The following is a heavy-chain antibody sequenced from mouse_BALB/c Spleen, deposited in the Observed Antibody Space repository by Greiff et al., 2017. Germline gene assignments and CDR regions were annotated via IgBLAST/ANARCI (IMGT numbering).Heavy chain of an antibody. CDR2: INPSTGYT. J-gene: IGHJ1*01. Sequence: VHLVESGAELAKPGASVKMSCKASGYTFTSYWMHWVKQRPGQGLEWIGYINPSTGYTEYNQKFKDKATLTADKSSSTAYMQLSSLTSEDSAVYYCARRDYGNYWYFDVWGAGTTVTVSS. CDR3: ARRDYGNYWYFDV. V-gene: IGHV1-7*01. D-gene: IGHD2-1*01. CDR1: GYTFTSYW.